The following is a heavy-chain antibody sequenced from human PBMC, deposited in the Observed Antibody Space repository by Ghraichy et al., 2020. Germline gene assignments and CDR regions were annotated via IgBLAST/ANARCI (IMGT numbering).Heavy chain of an antibody. CDR3: AKMRSGVGDDQ. CDR2: MSGSGGST. J-gene: IGHJ4*02. Sequence: GGSLRLSCAASGFTFNSYAMTWVRQAPGKGLEWVSTMSGSGGSTYSADSVKGRFAISRDNSKNTLFLKMNSLRAEDTAIYYCAKMRSGVGDDQWGRGTLVTVSS. V-gene: IGHV3-23*01. D-gene: IGHD3-10*01. CDR1: GFTFNSYA.